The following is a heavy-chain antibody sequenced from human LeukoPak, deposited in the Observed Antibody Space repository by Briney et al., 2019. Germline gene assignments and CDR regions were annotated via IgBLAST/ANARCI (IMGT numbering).Heavy chain of an antibody. CDR1: GFTFSSYA. Sequence: PGGSLRLSCAASGFTFSSYAMSWVRQAPGKGLEWVSAISGSGGSTYYADSVKGRFTISRDNSKNTLYLQMNSLRAEDTAVYCCAKTLNPFGYYYYYMDVWGKGTTVTVSS. V-gene: IGHV3-23*01. J-gene: IGHJ6*03. D-gene: IGHD1-14*01. CDR2: ISGSGGST. CDR3: AKTLNPFGYYYYYMDV.